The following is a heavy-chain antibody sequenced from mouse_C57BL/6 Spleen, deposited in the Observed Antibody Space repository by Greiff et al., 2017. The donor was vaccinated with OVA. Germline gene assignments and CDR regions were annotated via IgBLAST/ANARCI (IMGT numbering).Heavy chain of an antibody. CDR2: IDPSDSET. V-gene: IGHV1-52*01. CDR1: GYTFTSYW. CDR3: ARGDYLYYFDD. D-gene: IGHD1-1*02. J-gene: IGHJ2*01. Sequence: VQLQQPGAELVRPGSSVKLSCKASGYTFTSYWMHWVKQRPIQGLEWIGNIDPSDSETHYNQKFKDKATLTVDKSSSTAYMQLSSLTSEDSAVYYCARGDYLYYFDDWGKGTTLTVSS.